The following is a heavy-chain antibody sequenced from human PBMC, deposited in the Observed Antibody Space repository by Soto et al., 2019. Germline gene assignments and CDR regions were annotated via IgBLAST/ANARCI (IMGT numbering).Heavy chain of an antibody. D-gene: IGHD3-3*01. CDR2: IYPGDSDT. CDR3: ARAYYDFWSGYLNWFDP. V-gene: IGHV5-51*01. J-gene: IGHJ5*02. Sequence: LGESLKISFKGSGYSFTSYWIGWVRQMPGKGLEWMGIIYPGDSDTRYSPSFQGQVTISADKSISTAYLQWSSLKASDTAMYYCARAYYDFWSGYLNWFDPWGQGTLVTVSS. CDR1: GYSFTSYW.